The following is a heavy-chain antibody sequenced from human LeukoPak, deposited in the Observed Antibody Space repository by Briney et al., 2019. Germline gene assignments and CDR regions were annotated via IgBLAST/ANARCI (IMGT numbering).Heavy chain of an antibody. Sequence: PGGSLRLSCSASGFTFSSYWMSWVRQAPGKGLEWVANIKQDGSAKYYVDSVKGRFTISRDNAKNSLYLQMNSLRAEDTAVYYCARVDKYSGSHRYFDYWGQGTLVTVSS. CDR1: GFTFSSYW. CDR2: IKQDGSAK. J-gene: IGHJ4*02. CDR3: ARVDKYSGSHRYFDY. D-gene: IGHD1-26*01. V-gene: IGHV3-7*01.